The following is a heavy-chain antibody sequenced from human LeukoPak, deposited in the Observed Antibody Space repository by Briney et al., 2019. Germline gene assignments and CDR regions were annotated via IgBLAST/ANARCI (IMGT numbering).Heavy chain of an antibody. V-gene: IGHV3-23*01. J-gene: IGHJ4*02. Sequence: GGSLRLSCAASGFTFNSAMTWVRQAPGKGLEWVSTISGDTTATWYADSVKGRFTVSRDNSRSTLYLHMNSLRGEDTAVYYCAKGYYYDSSGPFDYWGQGTLVTVSS. CDR2: ISGDTTAT. D-gene: IGHD3-22*01. CDR3: AKGYYYDSSGPFDY. CDR1: GFTFNSA.